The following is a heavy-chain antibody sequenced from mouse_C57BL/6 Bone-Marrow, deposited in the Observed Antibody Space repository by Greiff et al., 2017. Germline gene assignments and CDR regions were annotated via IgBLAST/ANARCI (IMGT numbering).Heavy chain of an antibody. J-gene: IGHJ2*01. CDR3: ARAYYYGSSYGY. V-gene: IGHV1-81*01. CDR2: IYPRSGNT. D-gene: IGHD1-1*01. Sequence: QVQLQQSGAELARPGASVKLSCKASGYTFTSYGISWVKQRTGQGLEWIGEIYPRSGNTYYNEKFKGKATLTADKSSSTAYMDLRSLTSEDSAVYSCARAYYYGSSYGYWGQGTTLTVSS. CDR1: GYTFTSYG.